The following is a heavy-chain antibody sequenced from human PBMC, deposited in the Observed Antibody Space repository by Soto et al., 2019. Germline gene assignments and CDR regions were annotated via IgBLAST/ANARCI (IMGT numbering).Heavy chain of an antibody. CDR1: GFTFSSSP. CDR3: ARDDDCSGGICYSNYAFDI. Sequence: QVQLVESGGGVVQPGRSLRLSCAASGFTFSSSPMHWVRQAPGKGLEWVAVISYDGSNKYYADSVKGRFTISRDNSKNTLDLQMNSLRAEDTAVYYCARDDDCSGGICYSNYAFDIWGQGTMVTVSS. J-gene: IGHJ3*02. CDR2: ISYDGSNK. D-gene: IGHD2-15*01. V-gene: IGHV3-30-3*01.